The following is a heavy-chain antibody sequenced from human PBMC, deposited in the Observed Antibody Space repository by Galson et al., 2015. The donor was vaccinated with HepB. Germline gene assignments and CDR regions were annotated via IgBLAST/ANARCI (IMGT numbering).Heavy chain of an antibody. CDR2: ISYDGSNK. CDR1: GFTFSSYA. V-gene: IGHV3-30-3*01. CDR3: ARGDSSSLGMDV. J-gene: IGHJ6*02. Sequence: SLRLSCAASGFTFSSYAMHWVRQAPGKGLEWVAVISYDGSNKYYADSVKGRFTISRDNSKNTLYLQMNSLRAEDTAVYYCARGDSSSLGMDVWGQGTTVTVSS. D-gene: IGHD6-6*01.